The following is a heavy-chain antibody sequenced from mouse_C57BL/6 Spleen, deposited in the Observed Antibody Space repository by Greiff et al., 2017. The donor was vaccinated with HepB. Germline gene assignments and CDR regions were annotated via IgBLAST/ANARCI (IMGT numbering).Heavy chain of an antibody. J-gene: IGHJ3*01. CDR1: GYTFTDYY. CDR2: IYPGSGNT. CDR3: ARSAFITTVVGGAWFAY. Sequence: VQLQQSGPELVKPGASVKISCKASGYTFTDYYINWVKQRPGQGLEWIGWIYPGSGNTKYNEKFKGKATLTVDKSSSTAYMQLSSLTSEDSAVYFCARSAFITTVVGGAWFAYWGQGTLVTVSA. D-gene: IGHD1-1*01. V-gene: IGHV1-84*01.